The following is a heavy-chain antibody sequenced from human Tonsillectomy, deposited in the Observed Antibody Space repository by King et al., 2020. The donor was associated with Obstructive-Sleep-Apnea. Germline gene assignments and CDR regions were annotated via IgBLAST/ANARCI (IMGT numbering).Heavy chain of an antibody. Sequence: QVQLQESGPGLVKPSETLSLTCTVSSASISTYYWTWIRQPPGKGLEWIGYIYYSGSTNYNPSLKSRVTISVDTSKNQFSLKLSSVTAADTAVYYCARCTRDSSGYKHFDYWGQGTLVTVSS. D-gene: IGHD3-22*01. CDR2: IYYSGST. CDR3: ARCTRDSSGYKHFDY. V-gene: IGHV4-59*01. J-gene: IGHJ4*02. CDR1: SASISTYY.